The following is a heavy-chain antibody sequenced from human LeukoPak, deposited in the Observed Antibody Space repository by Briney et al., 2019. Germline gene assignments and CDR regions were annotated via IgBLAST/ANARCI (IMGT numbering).Heavy chain of an antibody. J-gene: IGHJ4*02. V-gene: IGHV4-59*01. Sequence: SETLSLTCTVSGGSISSYYWGWIRQPPGKGLEWIGYIYYSGSTNYNPSLKSRVTISLDTSKNQFSLKLSSVTAADTAVYYCARGAYCSATSCYYFDYWGQGTLATVSS. CDR2: IYYSGST. CDR1: GGSISSYY. D-gene: IGHD2-2*01. CDR3: ARGAYCSATSCYYFDY.